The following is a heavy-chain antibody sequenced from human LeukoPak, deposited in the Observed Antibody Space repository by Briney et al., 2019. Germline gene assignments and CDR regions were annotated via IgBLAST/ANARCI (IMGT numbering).Heavy chain of an antibody. CDR2: MNPNSGNT. V-gene: IGHV1-8*02. CDR1: GGTFSSYD. J-gene: IGHJ5*02. CDR3: ARGSVLRYFDWLLSSTGDWFDP. Sequence: ASVKVSCKASGGTFSSYDINWVRQATGQGLEWMGWMNPNSGNTGYAQKFQGRVTMTRNTSISTAYMELSSLRSEDTAVYYCARGSVLRYFDWLLSSTGDWFDPWGQGTLVTVSS. D-gene: IGHD3-9*01.